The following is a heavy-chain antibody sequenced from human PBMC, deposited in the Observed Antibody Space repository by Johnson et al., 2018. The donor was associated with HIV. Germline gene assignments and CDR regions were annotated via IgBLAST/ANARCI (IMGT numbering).Heavy chain of an antibody. D-gene: IGHD3-10*01. J-gene: IGHJ3*02. CDR2: ITISGATK. CDR1: GFTFSDYY. V-gene: IGHV3-11*04. Sequence: QVQLVESGGGLVMPGGSLRASCAASGFTFSDYYMAWICSTPGKGLEWVSYITISGATKYYVDSVKSRFTISRDNTENLVYLQMNILRAEETAVYYCARAPEVRGVDAFDIWGQGTVVTVSS. CDR3: ARAPEVRGVDAFDI.